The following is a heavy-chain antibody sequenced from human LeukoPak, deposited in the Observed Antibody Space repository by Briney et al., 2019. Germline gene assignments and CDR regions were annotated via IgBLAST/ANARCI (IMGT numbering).Heavy chain of an antibody. Sequence: GGSLRLSCAASGFTFSSYAMSWVRQAPGKGLEWVSAISGSGGSTYYADSVKGRFTTSRDNAKNSLYLQMNSLRGDDTAVYYCATVAGDCSGGRCYLLRFDYWGQGTLVTVSS. CDR3: ATVAGDCSGGRCYLLRFDY. J-gene: IGHJ4*02. D-gene: IGHD2-15*01. CDR1: GFTFSSYA. CDR2: ISGSGGST. V-gene: IGHV3-23*01.